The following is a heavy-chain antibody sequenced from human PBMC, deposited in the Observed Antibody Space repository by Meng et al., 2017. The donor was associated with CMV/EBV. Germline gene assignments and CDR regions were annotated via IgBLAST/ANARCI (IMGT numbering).Heavy chain of an antibody. D-gene: IGHD3-3*01. Sequence: FSSYARHWVRQAPGKGLEWVAVISYDGSNKYYADSVKGRFTISRDNSKNTLYLQMNSLRAEDTAVYYCARGGPYYDFWSGHSNWFDPWGQGTLVTVSS. V-gene: IGHV3-30-3*01. CDR2: ISYDGSNK. J-gene: IGHJ5*02. CDR1: FSSYA. CDR3: ARGGPYYDFWSGHSNWFDP.